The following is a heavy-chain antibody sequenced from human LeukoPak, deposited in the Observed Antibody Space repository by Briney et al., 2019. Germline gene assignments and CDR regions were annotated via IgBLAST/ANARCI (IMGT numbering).Heavy chain of an antibody. J-gene: IGHJ6*02. V-gene: IGHV3-53*04. CDR2: IYSGGST. Sequence: GGSLRLSCAASGFTVSSNYMSWVRQAPGKGLEWFSVIYSGGSTYYADSVKGRFTISRHNSKNTLYLQMNSLRAEDTAVYYCARSPIWFGEQYGMDVWGQGTTVTVSS. CDR3: ARSPIWFGEQYGMDV. CDR1: GFTVSSNY. D-gene: IGHD3-10*01.